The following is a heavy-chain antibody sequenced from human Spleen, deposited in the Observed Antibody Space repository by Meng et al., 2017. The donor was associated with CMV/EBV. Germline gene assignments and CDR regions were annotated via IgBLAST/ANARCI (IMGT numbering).Heavy chain of an antibody. Sequence: SETLSLTCSVSGGSMSTYYWSWIRQAPGSGLEWIAYIYYSGSTTYNPSLKSRVTISLDLSRNHFSLTLKSVTAADTAVYYCAKDLLAYCGGDCYDNWFDPWGQGTLVTVSS. CDR1: GGSMSTYY. D-gene: IGHD2-21*01. CDR3: AKDLLAYCGGDCYDNWFDP. J-gene: IGHJ5*02. CDR2: IYYSGST. V-gene: IGHV4-59*01.